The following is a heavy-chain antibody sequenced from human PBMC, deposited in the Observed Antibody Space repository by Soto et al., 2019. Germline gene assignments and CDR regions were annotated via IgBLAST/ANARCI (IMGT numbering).Heavy chain of an antibody. Sequence: PGGSLRLSCEASGIIFSTYWMSWVRQTPGKGLEWVANIKEDGREKYYVDSVRGRFTISRDNAKNSLYLQMNSLRAEDTAVYYCARDEAGYAYWGQGT. J-gene: IGHJ4*02. CDR1: GIIFSTYW. D-gene: IGHD2-2*01. CDR2: IKEDGREK. V-gene: IGHV3-7*01. CDR3: ARDEAGYAY.